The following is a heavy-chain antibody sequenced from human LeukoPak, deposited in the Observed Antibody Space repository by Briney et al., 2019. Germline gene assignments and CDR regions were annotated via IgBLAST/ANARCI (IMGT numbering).Heavy chain of an antibody. V-gene: IGHV4-59*01. CDR2: IYYSGTT. J-gene: IGHJ4*02. Sequence: SETLSLTCTVSGGSMSSYYWIWIRQPPGKGLECIGYIYYSGTTSYNPSLKSRVTISVDTSKNQFSLKLNSVTAADAAVYYCARGQFYHDSTGYSDWGQGTLVTVSS. CDR1: GGSMSSYY. D-gene: IGHD3-22*01. CDR3: ARGQFYHDSTGYSD.